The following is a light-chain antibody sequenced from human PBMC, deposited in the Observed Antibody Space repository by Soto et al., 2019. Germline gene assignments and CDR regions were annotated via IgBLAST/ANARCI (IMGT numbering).Light chain of an antibody. V-gene: IGLV2-14*01. CDR2: DVS. Sequence: QSVLTQPASVSGSPGQSITISCTGTSSDVGDYNYVSWYQQHAGKAPKLMIYDVSNRPSGVSNRFSGSKSGNTASLTISGLQAEDEADYYCSSYTSSSTLVFGGGTKLTVL. CDR1: SSDVGDYNY. J-gene: IGLJ2*01. CDR3: SSYTSSSTLV.